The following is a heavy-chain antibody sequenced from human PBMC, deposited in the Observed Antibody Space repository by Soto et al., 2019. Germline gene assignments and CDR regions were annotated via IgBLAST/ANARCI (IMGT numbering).Heavy chain of an antibody. J-gene: IGHJ4*02. D-gene: IGHD3-16*01. CDR1: GGSISSGDYY. V-gene: IGHV4-30-4*01. CDR2: IYYSGST. Sequence: QVQLQESGPGLVKPSQTLSLTCTVSGGSISSGDYYWSWIRQPPGKGLEWIGYIYYSGSTYFNPSLTSRVTISVDTSKNQFSLKLSSVTAADTAVYYCARDGLRVGLGSGTPHFGYWGQGTLVTVSS. CDR3: ARDGLRVGLGSGTPHFGY.